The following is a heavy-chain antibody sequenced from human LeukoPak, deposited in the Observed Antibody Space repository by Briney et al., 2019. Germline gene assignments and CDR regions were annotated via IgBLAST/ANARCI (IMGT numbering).Heavy chain of an antibody. CDR1: GFTFSSYS. D-gene: IGHD1-26*01. Sequence: GGSLRLSCAASGFTFSSYSMHWVRQAPGKGLEWMAIISSDGNDKFYADSLKGRFTISRDNSKNTLYLQMDSLRPEDTGVYYCARGGSYLSAFDIWGQGTMVTVSS. V-gene: IGHV3-30*04. CDR2: ISSDGNDK. J-gene: IGHJ3*02. CDR3: ARGGSYLSAFDI.